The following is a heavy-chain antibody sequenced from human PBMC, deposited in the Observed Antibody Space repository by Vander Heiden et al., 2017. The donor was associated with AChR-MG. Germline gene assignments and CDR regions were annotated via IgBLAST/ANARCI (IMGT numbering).Heavy chain of an antibody. Sequence: QVQLQQSGPGLLKPSETLSLNCVLSGVSVSNNSAAWNWIRQSPSRGLEWLGRTYYRSKFLIDYAVSVKSRITIIPDTSKNQFSVQLSSVTPEDTAVYFCASGTAAAGLGVWGQGTLVTVSS. J-gene: IGHJ4*02. CDR2: TYYRSKFLI. V-gene: IGHV6-1*01. CDR1: GVSVSNNSAA. CDR3: ASGTAAAGLGV. D-gene: IGHD6-13*01.